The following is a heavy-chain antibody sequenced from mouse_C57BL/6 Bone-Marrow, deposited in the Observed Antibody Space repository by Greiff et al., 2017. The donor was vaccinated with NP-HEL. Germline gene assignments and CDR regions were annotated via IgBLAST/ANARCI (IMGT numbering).Heavy chain of an antibody. CDR2: IYYSGTI. Sequence: EVQLVESGPGLVKPSQTVFLTCTVTGISITTGNYRWSWIRQFPGNKLEWIWYIYYSGTITYNPSLTSRTTITRDTPKNQFFLEMNSLTAEDTATYYCAREIYGNYVNWYFDVWGTGTTVTVSS. CDR1: GISITTGNYR. J-gene: IGHJ1*03. CDR3: AREIYGNYVNWYFDV. V-gene: IGHV3-5*01. D-gene: IGHD2-1*01.